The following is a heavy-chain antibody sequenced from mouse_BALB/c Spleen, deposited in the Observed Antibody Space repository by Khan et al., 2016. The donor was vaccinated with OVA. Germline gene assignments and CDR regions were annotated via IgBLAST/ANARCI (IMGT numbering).Heavy chain of an antibody. CDR2: ISPGSGDT. CDR1: GYTFTDYY. CDR3: ARRNYFGYTFAY. D-gene: IGHD1-2*01. Sequence: QVRLQQSGAELARPGASVKLSCKASGYTFTDYYINWVKQRTGQGLEWIGEISPGSGDTYYNEKFKGKATLTADKSSSTVYMQLSSLTAEASAVYCGARRNYFGYTFAYWGQGTLVTVSA. J-gene: IGHJ3*01. V-gene: IGHV1-77*01.